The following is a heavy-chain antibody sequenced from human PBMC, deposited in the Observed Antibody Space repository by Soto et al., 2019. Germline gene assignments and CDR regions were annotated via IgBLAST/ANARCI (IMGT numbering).Heavy chain of an antibody. CDR3: AKSVRAEWELLPHLYYYYYGMDV. J-gene: IGHJ6*02. Sequence: QVQLVESGGGVVQPGRSLRLSCAASGFTFSRYGMHWVRQAPGKGLEWVAVISYDGSNKYYADSVKGRFTISRDNSKNTLYLQMNSLRAEDTAVYYCAKSVRAEWELLPHLYYYYYGMDVWGQGTTVTVSS. CDR2: ISYDGSNK. CDR1: GFTFSRYG. V-gene: IGHV3-30*18. D-gene: IGHD1-26*01.